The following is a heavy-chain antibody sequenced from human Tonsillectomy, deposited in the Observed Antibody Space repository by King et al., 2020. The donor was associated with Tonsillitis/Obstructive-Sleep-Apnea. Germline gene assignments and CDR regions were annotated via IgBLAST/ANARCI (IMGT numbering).Heavy chain of an antibody. J-gene: IGHJ6*02. D-gene: IGHD6-13*01. Sequence: QLVQSGAEVKKPGASVRVSCKASGYAFTYYGISWVRQAPGQGLEWMGWISAYNGDTNYAQKLQGRVNVTTDTSTGTAYMDLRSLRSDDTAVYYCARDHYSSSWSAHGYYYGMDVWGQGTTITVSS. V-gene: IGHV1-18*01. CDR3: ARDHYSSSWSAHGYYYGMDV. CDR2: ISAYNGDT. CDR1: GYAFTYYG.